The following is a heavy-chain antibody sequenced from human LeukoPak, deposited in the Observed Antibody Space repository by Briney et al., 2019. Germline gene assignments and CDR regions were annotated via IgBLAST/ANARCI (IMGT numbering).Heavy chain of an antibody. CDR3: ARWYGSGSYRPSSTFDY. D-gene: IGHD3-10*01. J-gene: IGHJ4*02. CDR1: GFTFSSYE. V-gene: IGHV4-34*01. CDR2: INHSGST. Sequence: KPGGSLRLSCAASGFTFSSYEMNWVRQAPGKGLEWIGEINHSGSTNYNPSLKSRVTISVDTSKNQFSLKLSSVTAADTAVYYCARWYGSGSYRPSSTFDYWGQGTLVTVSS.